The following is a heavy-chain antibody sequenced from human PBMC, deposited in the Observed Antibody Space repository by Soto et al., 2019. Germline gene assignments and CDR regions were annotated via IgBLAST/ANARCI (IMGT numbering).Heavy chain of an antibody. D-gene: IGHD4-17*01. CDR1: GGTFSSYA. CDR2: IIPIFGTA. V-gene: IGHV1-69*01. CDR3: ARSSDYGDYTLDY. Sequence: QVQLVQSGAEVKKPGSSVKVSCKASGGTFSSYAISWVRQAPGQGLEWMGGIIPIFGTANYAQKFQGRVTITADESTSTAYIDLSSLRSEDTAVYYCARSSDYGDYTLDYWGQGTLVTVSS. J-gene: IGHJ4*02.